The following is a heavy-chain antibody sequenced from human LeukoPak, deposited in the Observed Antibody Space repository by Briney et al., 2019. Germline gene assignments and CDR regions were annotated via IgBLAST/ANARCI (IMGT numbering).Heavy chain of an antibody. D-gene: IGHD3-9*01. CDR2: MNPNSGNT. J-gene: IGHJ6*02. V-gene: IGHV1-8*01. Sequence: AASVTVSCKASGYTFTSYDINWVRQAPGQGLEWMGWMNPNSGNTGYAQKFQGRVTMTRNTSISTAYMELSSLRSEDTAVYYCARSGNDILTGYYYYYGMDVWGQGTTVTVSS. CDR1: GYTFTSYD. CDR3: ARSGNDILTGYYYYYGMDV.